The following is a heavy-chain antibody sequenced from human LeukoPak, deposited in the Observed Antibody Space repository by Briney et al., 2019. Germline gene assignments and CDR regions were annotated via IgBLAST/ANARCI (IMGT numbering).Heavy chain of an antibody. Sequence: PGGSLRLSCAASGFTFSSYGMHWVRQAPGKGLEWVAVISYDGSNKYYADSVKGRFTISRDNSKNTLYLQMNSLRAEDTAVYYCARDRVAAAAGTGDYWGQGTLVTVSS. J-gene: IGHJ4*02. CDR1: GFTFSSYG. D-gene: IGHD6-13*01. V-gene: IGHV3-30*03. CDR2: ISYDGSNK. CDR3: ARDRVAAAAGTGDY.